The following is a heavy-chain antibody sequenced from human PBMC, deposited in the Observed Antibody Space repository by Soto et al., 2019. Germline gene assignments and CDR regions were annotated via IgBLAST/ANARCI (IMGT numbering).Heavy chain of an antibody. J-gene: IGHJ3*02. Sequence: PSETLSLTCTVSGGSISSSSYYWGWIRQPPGKGLEWIGSIYYSGSTYYNPSLKSRVTISVDTSKNQFSLKLSSVTAADTAVYYCARYRRRNDCSSTSCYGAFDIWGQGTMVTVSS. V-gene: IGHV4-39*01. CDR3: ARYRRRNDCSSTSCYGAFDI. D-gene: IGHD2-2*01. CDR1: GGSISSSSYY. CDR2: IYYSGST.